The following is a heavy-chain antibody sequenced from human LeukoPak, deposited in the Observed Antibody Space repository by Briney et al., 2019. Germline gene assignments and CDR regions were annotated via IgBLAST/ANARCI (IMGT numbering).Heavy chain of an antibody. CDR3: ATPVGGVWSFDY. D-gene: IGHD2-15*01. CDR1: GFTFSNYW. Sequence: GGSLTLSCAASGFTFSNYWMTWVRQAPGKGLEWVANIKQDESEKYYVDSVKGRFTVSRDNSKNSVYLQMNSLRAEDTAMYYCATPVGGVWSFDYWGQGTLVTVSS. V-gene: IGHV3-7*01. J-gene: IGHJ4*02. CDR2: IKQDESEK.